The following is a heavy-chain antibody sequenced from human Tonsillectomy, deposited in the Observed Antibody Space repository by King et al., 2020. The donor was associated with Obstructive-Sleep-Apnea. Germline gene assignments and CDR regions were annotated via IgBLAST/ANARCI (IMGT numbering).Heavy chain of an antibody. CDR3: AREVVWEYYDRSGYKI. CDR1: GYTFTGYY. CDR2: INPNSGGT. D-gene: IGHD3-22*01. J-gene: IGHJ3*02. V-gene: IGHV1-2*02. Sequence: QLVQSGAEVKKPGASVKVSCKASGYTFTGYYMHWVRQAPGQGLEWMGWINPNSGGTNYAQKCQGRVTMTRDTSISTAYMELSRLRSDDTAVYYCAREVVWEYYDRSGYKIWGQGTMVTVSS.